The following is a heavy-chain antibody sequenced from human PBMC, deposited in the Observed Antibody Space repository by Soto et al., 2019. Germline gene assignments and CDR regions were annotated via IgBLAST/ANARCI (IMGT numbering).Heavy chain of an antibody. V-gene: IGHV5-51*01. J-gene: IGHJ6*02. CDR3: MILNSAIFSYCYPPLGIDV. Sequence: GEALKISCKASGYNFTNYWIGWGRQMPGKGLEGMGIIYPGESDTRYSPSCQGQVTISADKSISTAYLQWSSLKATDTAMYYCMILNSAIFSYCYPPLGIDVLGQGITVSLSS. CDR1: GYNFTNYW. D-gene: IGHD2-21*01. CDR2: IYPGESDT.